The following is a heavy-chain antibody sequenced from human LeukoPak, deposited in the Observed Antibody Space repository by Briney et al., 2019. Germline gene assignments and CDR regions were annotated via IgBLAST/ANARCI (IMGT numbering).Heavy chain of an antibody. Sequence: PGGSLRLSCSASGLAFSNYAMHWFRQAPGKGLEHLSGISKNGDSTYYADSVKGRFTISRDNSKNTLHLQMNSLRPEDTAVYYCAKEVVYGSGSGDYYYYGMDVWGQGTTVTVSS. CDR2: ISKNGDST. D-gene: IGHD3-10*01. J-gene: IGHJ6*02. V-gene: IGHV3-64D*06. CDR1: GLAFSNYA. CDR3: AKEVVYGSGSGDYYYYGMDV.